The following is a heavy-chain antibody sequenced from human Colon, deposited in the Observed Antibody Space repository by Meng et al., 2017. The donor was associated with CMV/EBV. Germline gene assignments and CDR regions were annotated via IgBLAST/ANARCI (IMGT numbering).Heavy chain of an antibody. CDR2: INYRGSI. Sequence: LQKWGAEVLKPSATLSLTHTLSADSFTGYHWTWIRQPPGKGPEWIGEINYRGSIHYNPSLESRVTISLDMSTNQLSLKLNSVTAADTAVYYCVRGNWVSDFWGQGTLVTVSS. D-gene: IGHD7-27*01. V-gene: IGHV4-34*01. J-gene: IGHJ4*02. CDR1: ADSFTGYH. CDR3: VRGNWVSDF.